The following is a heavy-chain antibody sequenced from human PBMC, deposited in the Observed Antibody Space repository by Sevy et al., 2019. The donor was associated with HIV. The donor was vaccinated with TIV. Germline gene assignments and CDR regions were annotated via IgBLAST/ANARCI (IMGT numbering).Heavy chain of an antibody. V-gene: IGHV3-23*01. CDR1: GYSFSSYA. Sequence: GGSLRLSCVVSGYSFSSYAISWVRQAPGKGLEWVSTINGRGGSTYYADSVKGRFTISRDNPKNTLFLQMINLRVDDTPIYYCARPSPRIAAPPSPFYENWGQGTLVTVSS. J-gene: IGHJ4*02. CDR2: INGRGGST. D-gene: IGHD2-15*01. CDR3: ARPSPRIAAPPSPFYEN.